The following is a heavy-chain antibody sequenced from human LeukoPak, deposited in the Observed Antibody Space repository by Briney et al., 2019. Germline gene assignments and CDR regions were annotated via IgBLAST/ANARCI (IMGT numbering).Heavy chain of an antibody. V-gene: IGHV4-39*01. CDR1: GGSISSSSYY. CDR2: IYYSGST. J-gene: IGHJ4*02. D-gene: IGHD6-19*01. Sequence: PPETLSLTCTVSGGSISSSSYYWGWIRQPPGKGPEWIGSIYYSGSTYYNPSLKSRVTISVDTSKNQFSLKLSSVTAADTAVYYCARIYSSGWYPYYFDYWGQGTLVTVSS. CDR3: ARIYSSGWYPYYFDY.